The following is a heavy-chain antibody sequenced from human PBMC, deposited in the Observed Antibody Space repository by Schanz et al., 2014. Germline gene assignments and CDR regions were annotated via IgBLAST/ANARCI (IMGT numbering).Heavy chain of an antibody. CDR2: ISSSSSYT. V-gene: IGHV3-11*05. D-gene: IGHD3-9*01. CDR3: AKHVRSLTGNDY. Sequence: QVQLVESGGGLVKPGGSLRLSCAASGLTFSDYYMSWIRQAPGKGLEWVSYISSSSSYTNYADSVKGRFTISRDNAKNSLYLQMNSLRAEDTAVYYCAKHVRSLTGNDYWGQGTLVTVSS. J-gene: IGHJ4*02. CDR1: GLTFSDYY.